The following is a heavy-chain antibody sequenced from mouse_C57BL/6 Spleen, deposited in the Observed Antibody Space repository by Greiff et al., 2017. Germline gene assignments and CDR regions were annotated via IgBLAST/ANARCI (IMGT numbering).Heavy chain of an antibody. CDR2: IGSGSSTI. CDR3: AEAQLGVYYYAVDY. Sequence: EVKLMESGGGLVKPGGSLKLSCAASGFTFSDYGMHWVRQAPEKGLEWVAYIGSGSSTIYYADTVKGRFTISRDNAKNTLFLQMTSLRSEDTAMYYCAEAQLGVYYYAVDYWGQGTSVTVSS. D-gene: IGHD4-1*02. V-gene: IGHV5-17*01. CDR1: GFTFSDYG. J-gene: IGHJ4*01.